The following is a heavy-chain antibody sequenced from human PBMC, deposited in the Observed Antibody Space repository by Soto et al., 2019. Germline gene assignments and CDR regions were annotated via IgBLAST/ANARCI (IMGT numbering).Heavy chain of an antibody. CDR1: GFTFSSYA. Sequence: GGSLRLSCAASGFTFSSYAMHWVRQAPGKGLEWVAVISYDGSNKYYADSVKGRFTISRDNSKNTLYLQMNSLRAEDTAVYYCARVELVRGPLSAAGHLDYWGQGTLVTVSS. J-gene: IGHJ4*02. V-gene: IGHV3-30-3*01. CDR2: ISYDGSNK. CDR3: ARVELVRGPLSAAGHLDY. D-gene: IGHD6-13*01.